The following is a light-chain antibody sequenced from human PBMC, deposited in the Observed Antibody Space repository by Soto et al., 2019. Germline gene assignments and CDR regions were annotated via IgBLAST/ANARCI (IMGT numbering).Light chain of an antibody. V-gene: IGKV2-28*01. J-gene: IGKJ2*01. CDR2: LGS. Sequence: IVMTQSPLSLPVTPGEPASISCRSSQSLLHSNGYNYLDWYLQKPGQSPQLLIYLGSNRASGVPDRFSGSGSGTDFTLEISRVEAEDVGVYYCMQTLQTPPTFGQGTKLEI. CDR1: QSLLHSNGYNY. CDR3: MQTLQTPPT.